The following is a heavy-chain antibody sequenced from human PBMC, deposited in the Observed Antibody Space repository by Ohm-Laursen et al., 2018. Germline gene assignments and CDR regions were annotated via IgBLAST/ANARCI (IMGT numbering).Heavy chain of an antibody. CDR3: TKGLSGGTGHGNWFDP. Sequence: SLRLSCAASGFTFSNYGMNWVRQAPGKGLEWVSSINDSGGDTYYADSVKGRFTISRDNSKNTLYLQMSSLRVEDTAVYYCTKGLSGGTGHGNWFDPWGQGTLVIVSS. V-gene: IGHV3-23*01. CDR2: INDSGGDT. J-gene: IGHJ5*02. D-gene: IGHD3-10*01. CDR1: GFTFSNYG.